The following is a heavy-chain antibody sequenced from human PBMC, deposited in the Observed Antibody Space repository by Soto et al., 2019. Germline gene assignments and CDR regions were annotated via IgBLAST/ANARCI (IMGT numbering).Heavy chain of an antibody. V-gene: IGHV3-23*01. J-gene: IGHJ4*02. CDR2: ISGSGGST. Sequence: GGSLRLSCAASGFTFSSYAMSWVRQAPGKGLEWVSAISGSGGSTYYADSVKGRFTTSRDNSKNTLYLQMNSLRAEDTAVYYCAKTYIAVAKAQYFDYWGQGTLVTVSS. D-gene: IGHD6-19*01. CDR1: GFTFSSYA. CDR3: AKTYIAVAKAQYFDY.